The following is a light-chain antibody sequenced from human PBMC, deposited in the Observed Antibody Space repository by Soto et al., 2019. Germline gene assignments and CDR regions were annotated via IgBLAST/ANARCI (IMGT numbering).Light chain of an antibody. CDR3: CSYAGSYTFYV. CDR2: DVS. Sequence: QSALTQPRSVSGSPGQSVTISCTGTSSDVGGYNYVSWYQQHPGEAPKLMIYDVSKQPSGVPDRFSGSKSGNTASLTISGLQAEDEADYYCCSYAGSYTFYVFGTGTK. CDR1: SSDVGGYNY. V-gene: IGLV2-11*01. J-gene: IGLJ1*01.